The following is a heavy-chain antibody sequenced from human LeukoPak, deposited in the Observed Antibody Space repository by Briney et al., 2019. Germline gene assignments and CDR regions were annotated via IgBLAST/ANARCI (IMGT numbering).Heavy chain of an antibody. CDR1: GYRFTGHY. Sequence: GESLKVSCKASGYRFTGHYMHWVRQAPGQGLEWMGWINPNSGDTNYAQKFQGRVTMTRDTSTSTAYVELSRLRTDDTAVYYCARVAVEMASWFDPWGQGTLVTVSS. CDR2: INPNSGDT. CDR3: ARVAVEMASWFDP. V-gene: IGHV1-2*02. J-gene: IGHJ5*02. D-gene: IGHD5-24*01.